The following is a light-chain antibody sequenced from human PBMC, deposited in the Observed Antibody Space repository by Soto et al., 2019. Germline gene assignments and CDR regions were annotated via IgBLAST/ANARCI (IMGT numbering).Light chain of an antibody. CDR3: SSYAGSNNLV. V-gene: IGLV2-8*01. CDR2: EVS. J-gene: IGLJ1*01. CDR1: SSDVGGYNY. Sequence: ALTQPPSASGSPGQSVTISCTGTSSDVGGYNYVSLYQQHPGKAPKLMIYEVSKRPSGVPDRFSGSKSGNTASLTVSGLQAEDEADYYCSSYAGSNNLVFGTGTKVTVL.